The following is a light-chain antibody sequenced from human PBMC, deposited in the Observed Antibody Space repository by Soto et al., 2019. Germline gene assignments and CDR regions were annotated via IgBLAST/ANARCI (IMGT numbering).Light chain of an antibody. CDR2: SND. Sequence: QSVLTQAPSASESPGQRITTSCSGGSSNIGTNTVNWYQQLPGTAPKLLIFSNDRRPSGVPDRSSGSKSGTSASLAISGLPYEDEADYYCSSWDGSLNGPVLGGGTKLAVL. CDR1: SSNIGTNT. J-gene: IGLJ2*01. V-gene: IGLV1-44*01. CDR3: SSWDGSLNGPV.